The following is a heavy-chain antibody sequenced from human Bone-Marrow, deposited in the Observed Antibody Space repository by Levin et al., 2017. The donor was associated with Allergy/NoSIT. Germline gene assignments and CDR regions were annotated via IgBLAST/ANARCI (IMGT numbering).Heavy chain of an antibody. J-gene: IGHJ6*02. V-gene: IGHV3-11*03. CDR3: ARYVGLDSCGSGNCDMAYYYSGMDV. CDR1: GFTFSDYY. D-gene: IGHD3-10*01. Sequence: PGGSLRLSCAASGFTFSDYYMSWIRQAPGKGLEWVSYISSTDSYTNYADSVKGRFTISRDNAKNSLYLQMNSLRAEDTAVYYCARYVGLDSCGSGNCDMAYYYSGMDVWGQGTTVTVSS. CDR2: ISSTDSYT.